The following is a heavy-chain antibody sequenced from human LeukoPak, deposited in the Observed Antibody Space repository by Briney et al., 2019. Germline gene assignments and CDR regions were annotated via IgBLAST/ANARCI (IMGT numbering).Heavy chain of an antibody. CDR2: ISGSGAST. Sequence: GGSLRLSCAASGFTFSSSAMTWVRQAPGKGLEWVSEISGSGASTYYADSVKGRFTISRDNSKNTLYLQMNSLRADDTAVFYCAKIRRADDDYWGQGTLVTVSS. J-gene: IGHJ4*02. CDR1: GFTFSSSA. CDR3: AKIRRADDDY. D-gene: IGHD3-10*01. V-gene: IGHV3-23*01.